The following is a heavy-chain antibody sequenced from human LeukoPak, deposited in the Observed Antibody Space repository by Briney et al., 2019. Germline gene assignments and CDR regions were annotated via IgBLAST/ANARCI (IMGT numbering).Heavy chain of an antibody. CDR3: ARDKEYCGCDCYSGRPLDY. J-gene: IGHJ4*02. Sequence: GASVKVSCKASGYTFTSYYMHWVRQAPGQGLEWMGIINPSGGSTSYAQKFQGRVTMTRDTSTSTVYMELSSLRSEDTAVYYCARDKEYCGCDCYSGRPLDYWGQGTLVTVSS. CDR2: INPSGGST. CDR1: GYTFTSYY. D-gene: IGHD2-21*02. V-gene: IGHV1-46*01.